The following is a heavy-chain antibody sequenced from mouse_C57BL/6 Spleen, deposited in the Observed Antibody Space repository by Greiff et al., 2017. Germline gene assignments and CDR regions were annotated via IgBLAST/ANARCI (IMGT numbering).Heavy chain of an antibody. CDR2: FYPGSGGI. Sequence: QVQLQQSGAELVKPGASVKLSCKASGYTFTEYTIPWVKQRSGQGLEWIGWFYPGSGGIKYNEKFKDKATLTADNSSSTVYMELSSLTSEDAAVYFCARHEDRDRELGLFADWGQGTLVTVSA. V-gene: IGHV1-62-2*01. CDR3: ARHEDRDRELGLFAD. D-gene: IGHD4-1*01. CDR1: GYTFTEYT. J-gene: IGHJ3*01.